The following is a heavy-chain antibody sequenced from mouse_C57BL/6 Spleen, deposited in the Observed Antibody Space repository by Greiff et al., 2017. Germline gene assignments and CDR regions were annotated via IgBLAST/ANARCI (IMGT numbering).Heavy chain of an antibody. CDR3: ASYGNYVLYYYPMDY. D-gene: IGHD2-1*01. V-gene: IGHV5-17*01. CDR1: GFTFSDYG. Sequence: DVQLVESGGGLVKPGGSLKLSCAVSGFTFSDYGMHWVRQAPEKGLEWVAYISSGSSTIYYADTVKGRFTITRDNAKNTLFLQMTSLKSEDTAMYYCASYGNYVLYYYPMDYWGQGTSVTVSS. CDR2: ISSGSSTI. J-gene: IGHJ4*01.